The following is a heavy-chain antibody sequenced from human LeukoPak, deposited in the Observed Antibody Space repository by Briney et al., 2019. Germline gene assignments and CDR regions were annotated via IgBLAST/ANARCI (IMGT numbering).Heavy chain of an antibody. CDR1: GGTFSSYA. V-gene: IGHV1-69*05. D-gene: IGHD6-13*01. J-gene: IGHJ4*02. CDR3: ARDMRYSSWGFDY. Sequence: SVKVSCKSSGGTFSSYAISWVRQAPGQGLEWMGGIIPIFGTANYAQKFEGRVTTTTDESTSTAYMELSSLRSEDTAVYYCARDMRYSSWGFDYSGQGTLVTVSS. CDR2: IIPIFGTA.